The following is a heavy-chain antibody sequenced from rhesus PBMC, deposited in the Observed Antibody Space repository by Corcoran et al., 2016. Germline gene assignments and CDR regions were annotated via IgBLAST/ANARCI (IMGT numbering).Heavy chain of an antibody. CDR2: ISIGGVT. CDR1: EFTFSSYD. V-gene: IGHV3-132*02. Sequence: VEQLVESGGALVQPGASLRLSCAASEFTFSSYDMHWVRQAPGQGLEWVSAISIGGVTNYPDAVKGRFTISRDNAKNSLYLKMNSLRAEDTAVYYCARGSGIAAAADAFDFWGQGLRVTVSS. CDR3: ARGSGIAAAADAFDF. J-gene: IGHJ3*01. D-gene: IGHD6-31*01.